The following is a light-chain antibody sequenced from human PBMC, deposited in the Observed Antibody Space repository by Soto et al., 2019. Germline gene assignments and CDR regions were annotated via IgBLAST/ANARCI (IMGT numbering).Light chain of an antibody. J-gene: IGKJ1*01. V-gene: IGKV3-15*01. CDR3: QQYNNWSPRT. Sequence: EIVMTQSPATLSVSPGERATLSCRASQSVSSKLAWYQQKPGQAPRLLIYGASTRATGIPARFSGSGSGTEFTLTISSLQSEDFAVYYCQQYNNWSPRTFGQGTKVEIK. CDR1: QSVSSK. CDR2: GAS.